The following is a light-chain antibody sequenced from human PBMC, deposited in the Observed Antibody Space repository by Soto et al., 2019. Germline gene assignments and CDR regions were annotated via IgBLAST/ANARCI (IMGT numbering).Light chain of an antibody. CDR2: DVN. CDR1: SSDIGGYDY. Sequence: QSVLTQPASVSGSPGQSITLSCTGTSSDIGGYDYVSWYQRHPGKAPKLIIYDVNNRPSGVSNRFSGSKSGNTASLTISGLQAADEAAYYCTSYASGSSHVVFGGGTKLTVL. J-gene: IGLJ2*01. V-gene: IGLV2-14*01. CDR3: TSYASGSSHVV.